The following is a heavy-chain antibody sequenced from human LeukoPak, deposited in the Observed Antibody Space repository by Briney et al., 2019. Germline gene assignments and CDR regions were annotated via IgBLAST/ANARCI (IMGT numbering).Heavy chain of an antibody. CDR1: GFTVSTNY. Sequence: PGGSLRLSCTASGFTVSTNYMSWVRQAPGKGLEWVSYTSTSSSTIYYADSVKGRFTISRDNAKNSLYLQMNSLRAEDTAVYYCAELGITMIGGVWGKGTTVTISS. CDR2: TSTSSSTI. J-gene: IGHJ6*04. D-gene: IGHD3-10*02. V-gene: IGHV3-48*04. CDR3: AELGITMIGGV.